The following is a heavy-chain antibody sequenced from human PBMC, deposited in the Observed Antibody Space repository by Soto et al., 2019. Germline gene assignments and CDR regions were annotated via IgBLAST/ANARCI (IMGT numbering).Heavy chain of an antibody. Sequence: PSETLSLTCTFSCGSIISSSYYWGWIRQPPGKGLEWIGSIYYSGSTYYNPSLKSRVTISVDTSKNQFSLKLSSVTAADTAAYYCARQKRFLEWLYSGYYYGMDVWGQGTTVTVSS. J-gene: IGHJ6*02. CDR1: CGSIISSSYY. CDR2: IYYSGST. V-gene: IGHV4-39*01. D-gene: IGHD3-3*01. CDR3: ARQKRFLEWLYSGYYYGMDV.